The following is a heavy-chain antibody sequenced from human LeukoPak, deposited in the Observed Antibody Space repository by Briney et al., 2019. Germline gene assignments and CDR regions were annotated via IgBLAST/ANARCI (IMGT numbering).Heavy chain of an antibody. CDR2: ISGSGGST. D-gene: IGHD2-2*01. J-gene: IGHJ5*02. CDR1: GFTFSSYA. Sequence: GGSLRLSCAASGFTFSSYAMSWVRQAPGKGLEWVSAISGSGGSTYYADSVKGRFTISRDNSKNTLYLQMNSLRAEDTAVYYCAKAPEPYCSSTSCYGWFDPWGQGTLVTVSS. V-gene: IGHV3-23*01. CDR3: AKAPEPYCSSTSCYGWFDP.